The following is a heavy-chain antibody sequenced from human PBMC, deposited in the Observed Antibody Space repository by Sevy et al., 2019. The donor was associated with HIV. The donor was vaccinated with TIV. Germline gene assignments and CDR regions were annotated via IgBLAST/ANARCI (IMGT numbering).Heavy chain of an antibody. V-gene: IGHV3-7*01. D-gene: IGHD1-26*01. CDR3: ARSGGSYDYGMDV. CDR2: IKEDGDEQ. J-gene: IGHJ6*02. Sequence: GGSLRLSCAASGFTFNNYWMSWVRQAPGKGLEWLANIKEDGDEQYYADSLKGRFTISRDNAKNSLYLQMNSLRAEDTAVYYCARSGGSYDYGMDVWGQGTTVTVSS. CDR1: GFTFNNYW.